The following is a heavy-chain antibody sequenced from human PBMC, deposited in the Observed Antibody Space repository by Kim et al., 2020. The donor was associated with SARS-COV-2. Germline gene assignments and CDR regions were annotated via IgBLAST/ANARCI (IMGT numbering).Heavy chain of an antibody. CDR1: GGSISSGGYY. CDR3: AGAHRTILGVDEYMDV. V-gene: IGHV4-31*03. Sequence: SETLSLTCTVSGGSISSGGYYWSWIRQHPGKGLEWIGYIYYSGSTYYNPSLKSRVTISVDTSKNQVSLKLSSVNAADTDVYYCAGAHRTILGVDEYMDVWGQGTTVTVSS. CDR2: IYYSGST. D-gene: IGHD3-3*01. J-gene: IGHJ6*02.